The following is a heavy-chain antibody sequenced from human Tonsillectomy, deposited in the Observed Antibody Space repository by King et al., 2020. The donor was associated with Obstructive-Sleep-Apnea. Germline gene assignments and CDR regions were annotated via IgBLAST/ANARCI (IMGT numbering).Heavy chain of an antibody. CDR3: ARGRYYGSGSYYPDGN. J-gene: IGHJ4*02. D-gene: IGHD3-10*01. Sequence: QVQLQQWGAGLLKPSETLSLTCAVYGGSFSGYYWSWIRQPPGKGLEWIGEINHSGSTNYNPSLKSRVTISVDTSKNQFSLKLSSVTAADTAVYYCARGRYYGSGSYYPDGNWGQGTLVTVSS. CDR2: INHSGST. V-gene: IGHV4-34*01. CDR1: GGSFSGYY.